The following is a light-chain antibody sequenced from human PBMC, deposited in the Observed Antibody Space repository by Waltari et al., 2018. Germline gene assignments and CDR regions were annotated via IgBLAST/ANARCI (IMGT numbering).Light chain of an antibody. CDR3: QVWDSDTTALI. CDR2: QDD. V-gene: IGLV3-1*01. CDR1: YLGPQY. Sequence: SYDLTQAPSVSVSPGQTASLTCSGDYLGPQYVSWFQQRPGQSPLLVIYQDDKRPSGIPERFSGSNSGNTATLTISGTQAMDEGDYYCQVWDSDTTALIFGTGTSVTV. J-gene: IGLJ1*01.